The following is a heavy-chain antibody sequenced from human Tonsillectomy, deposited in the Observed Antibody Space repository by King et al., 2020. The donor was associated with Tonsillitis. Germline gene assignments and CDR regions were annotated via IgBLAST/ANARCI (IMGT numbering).Heavy chain of an antibody. D-gene: IGHD6-19*01. Sequence: VQLQQWGAGLLKPSETLSLTCGVFGGSFSGYYWNWIRQPPGKGLEWIGEINHSGSTNYNPALKRRVTISVDTSKNQFSLKLSSVTAADTAVYYCVRGRAGYSSGWYLNYGMDVWGQGTTVTVSS. CDR2: INHSGST. CDR1: GGSFSGYY. J-gene: IGHJ6*02. V-gene: IGHV4-34*01. CDR3: VRGRAGYSSGWYLNYGMDV.